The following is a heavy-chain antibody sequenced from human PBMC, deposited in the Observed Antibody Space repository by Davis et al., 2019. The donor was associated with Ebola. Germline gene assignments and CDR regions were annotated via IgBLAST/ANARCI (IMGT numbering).Heavy chain of an antibody. CDR1: GYNFTNYG. D-gene: IGHD3-3*01. V-gene: IGHV1-18*01. CDR2: ISALNGNT. CDR3: AKSRLSFGVVKYHYGMDV. Sequence: ASVKVSCKTSGYNFTNYGISWVRQAPGQGFEWMGWISALNGNTHYSQKLQGRVTMTTDTSTTTGYMELTSLKSDDTAVYYCAKSRLSFGVVKYHYGMDVWGKGTTVTVSS. J-gene: IGHJ6*04.